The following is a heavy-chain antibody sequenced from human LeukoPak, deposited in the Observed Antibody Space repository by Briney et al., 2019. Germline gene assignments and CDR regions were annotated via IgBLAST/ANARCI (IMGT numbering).Heavy chain of an antibody. CDR1: GASTSSGGYS. J-gene: IGHJ4*02. CDR3: ARDKGGAGSAGRYFDY. D-gene: IGHD3-10*01. Sequence: SETLSLTCTVSGASTSSGGYSWSWLRQHPGKGLEWIGYIYVSGSIYYNPSLRSRATMSLDTSNNQFSLTLTSVTAADTAVYYCARDKGGAGSAGRYFDYWGQETLVSVAS. CDR2: IYVSGSI. V-gene: IGHV4-31*03.